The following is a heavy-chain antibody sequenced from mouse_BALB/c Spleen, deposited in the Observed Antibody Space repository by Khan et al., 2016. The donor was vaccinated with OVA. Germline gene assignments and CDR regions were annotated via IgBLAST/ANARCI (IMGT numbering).Heavy chain of an antibody. D-gene: IGHD2-14*01. CDR1: GYTFTNNG. CDR2: INTYTGKA. J-gene: IGHJ4*01. Sequence: QIQLVQSGPELKKPGETVKISCTASGYTFTNNGMNWVKLAPGQGFKWLGWINTYTGKAAYAADFKGRFAFSLDTSASTAYLQINNLKNEDTATYFCARVGYNGTMDYWGQGTTVTVSA. V-gene: IGHV9-3-1*01. CDR3: ARVGYNGTMDY.